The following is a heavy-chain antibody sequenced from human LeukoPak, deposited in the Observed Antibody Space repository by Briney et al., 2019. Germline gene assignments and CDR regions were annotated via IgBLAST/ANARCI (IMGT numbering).Heavy chain of an antibody. V-gene: IGHV1-18*01. CDR3: ARRGRAVIDAFDI. J-gene: IGHJ3*02. CDR1: GYTFTSYG. CDR2: ISAYNGNA. Sequence: ASVRVSGKAAGYTFTSYGISGGRQAPRQGRKWRGWISAYNGNANYAQKLQGRVTMTTDTSTSTAYMELRSLRSDDTAVYYCARRGRAVIDAFDIWGQGTMVTVSS. D-gene: IGHD2-21*01.